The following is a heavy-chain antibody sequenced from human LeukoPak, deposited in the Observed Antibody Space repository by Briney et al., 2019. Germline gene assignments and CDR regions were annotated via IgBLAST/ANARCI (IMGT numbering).Heavy chain of an antibody. CDR3: ARLSPLYGDYGVFGY. V-gene: IGHV4-59*08. D-gene: IGHD4-17*01. Sequence: SETLSLTCTVSGGSISNYFWSWIRQPPGKGLEWIGYIYYSGRSNYSPSLKSRVTISVDTSKNQFSLKLSSVTAADTAVYYCARLSPLYGDYGVFGYWGQGTLVTVFS. CDR1: GGSISNYF. J-gene: IGHJ4*02. CDR2: IYYSGRS.